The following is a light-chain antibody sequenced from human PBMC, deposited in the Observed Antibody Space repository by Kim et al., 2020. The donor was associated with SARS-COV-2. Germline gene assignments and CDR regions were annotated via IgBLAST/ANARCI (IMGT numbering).Light chain of an antibody. CDR2: GAS. Sequence: DIVMTQSPATLSVSPGERATLSCRASQSVSSNLAWYQQKPGQAPRLLIYGASTRATGIPARFSGSGSGTEFTLTISSLQSEDFALYYCQHHNNWPLTFGQGTKVDIK. V-gene: IGKV3-15*01. CDR3: QHHNNWPLT. J-gene: IGKJ1*01. CDR1: QSVSSN.